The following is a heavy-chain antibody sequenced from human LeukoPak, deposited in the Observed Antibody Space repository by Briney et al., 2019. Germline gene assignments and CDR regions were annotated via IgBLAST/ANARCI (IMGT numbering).Heavy chain of an antibody. CDR3: ARNREYYFDY. CDR2: VYPSGST. D-gene: IGHD3-10*01. Sequence: SETLSLICAVSGGSISSSTLWSWVRQTPGKGLEWIGEVYPSGSTNYNPSLKSRVTISVDKSRNQFSLNLNSVTAVDTALYYCARNREYYFDYWGQGALVTVSS. CDR1: GGSISSSTL. V-gene: IGHV4-4*02. J-gene: IGHJ4*02.